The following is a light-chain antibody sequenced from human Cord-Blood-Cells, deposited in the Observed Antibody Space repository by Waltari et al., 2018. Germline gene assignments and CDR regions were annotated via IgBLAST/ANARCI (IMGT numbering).Light chain of an antibody. CDR2: AAS. Sequence: SPSSLSASVGDRVTITCRASQSISSYLNWYQQKPGKAPKLLIYAASSLQSGVPSRFSGSGSGTDFTLTISSLQPEDFATYYCQQFNSYPLTFGGGTKVEIK. V-gene: IGKV1-39*01. CDR3: QQFNSYPLT. CDR1: QSISSY. J-gene: IGKJ4*01.